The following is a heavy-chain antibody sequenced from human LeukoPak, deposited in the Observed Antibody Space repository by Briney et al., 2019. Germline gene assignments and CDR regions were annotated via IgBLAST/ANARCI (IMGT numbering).Heavy chain of an antibody. D-gene: IGHD3-22*01. Sequence: GGSLRLSCAASGFTFSSYGMHWVRQAPGKGLEWVAVISYVESNKYYADSVKGRFTISRDNSENMLYLQMNSLRAKDTAVYYCATYYSSGYFSFQYWGQGTLVTVSS. CDR3: ATYYSSGYFSFQY. V-gene: IGHV3-30*03. J-gene: IGHJ4*02. CDR2: ISYVESNK. CDR1: GFTFSSYG.